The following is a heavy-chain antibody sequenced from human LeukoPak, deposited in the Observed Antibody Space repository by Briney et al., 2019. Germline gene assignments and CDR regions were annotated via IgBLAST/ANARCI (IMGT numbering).Heavy chain of an antibody. CDR2: IWYDGRKS. CDR1: TFTFNSHG. V-gene: IGHV3-33*01. CDR3: SRVSGHTSDF. J-gene: IGHJ4*02. D-gene: IGHD3-10*01. Sequence: GSSLRLSCAASTFTFNSHGIVWLRQAPGKGLEGVGVIWYDGRKSEYAESVKRRFTISRDNSKNTVDLQMNSLRVEDTAVYYCSRVSGHTSDFWGQGTLVTVSS.